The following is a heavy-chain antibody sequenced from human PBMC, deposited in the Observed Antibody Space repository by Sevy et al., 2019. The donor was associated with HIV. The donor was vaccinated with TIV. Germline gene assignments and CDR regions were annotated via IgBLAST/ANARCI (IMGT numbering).Heavy chain of an antibody. CDR3: AGVRYYYDSSGPLPGWFDP. Sequence: ASVKVSCKASGYTFTSYGISWVRQAPGQGLEWMGWISAYNGNTNYAQKLQGRVTMTTDTSTSTAYTELRSLRSDDTAVYYCAGVRYYYDSSGPLPGWFDPWGQGTLVTVSS. J-gene: IGHJ5*02. D-gene: IGHD3-22*01. CDR2: ISAYNGNT. CDR1: GYTFTSYG. V-gene: IGHV1-18*01.